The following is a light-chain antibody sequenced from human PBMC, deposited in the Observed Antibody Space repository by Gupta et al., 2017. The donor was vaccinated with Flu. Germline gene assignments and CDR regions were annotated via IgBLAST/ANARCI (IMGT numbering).Light chain of an antibody. Sequence: QSALTQPASVSGSPGQSITISCTGTSSDIDTYNYVSWYQQHPGKAPKLMIYEVRNRPAGVSNRFSGSKSGTTASLTISGLKAEDEADYYCSSYTSSTSRVFGGGTKLTVL. V-gene: IGLV2-14*01. J-gene: IGLJ3*02. CDR2: EVR. CDR3: SSYTSSTSRV. CDR1: SSDIDTYNY.